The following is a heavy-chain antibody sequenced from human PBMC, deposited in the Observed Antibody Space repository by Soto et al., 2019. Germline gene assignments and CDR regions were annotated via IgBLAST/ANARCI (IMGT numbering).Heavy chain of an antibody. CDR1: GGSISTSSHY. D-gene: IGHD6-13*01. CDR2: IYYSGST. J-gene: IGHJ5*02. Sequence: PSETLSLTCAVSGGSISTSSHYWGWIRQPPGKGLEWIGTIYYSGSTYDNPSLKSRITISVDTSKNQFSLRLSSVTATDTAVYYCARVSSPGHYNWFDPWGQGTLVTVSS. CDR3: ARVSSPGHYNWFDP. V-gene: IGHV4-39*01.